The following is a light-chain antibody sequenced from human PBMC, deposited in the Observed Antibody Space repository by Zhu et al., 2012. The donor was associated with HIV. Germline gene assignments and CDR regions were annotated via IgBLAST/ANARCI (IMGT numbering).Light chain of an antibody. V-gene: IGKV3-20*01. Sequence: EIVLTQSPATLSLSPGERVTLSCRASQSISDYLAWYQQKPGQAPRLLIYGASSRATGIPDRFSGSGSGTDFTLTISRLEPEDFAVYYCQQCATSPLAFGPGTKVDIK. CDR3: QQCATSPLA. J-gene: IGKJ3*01. CDR1: QSISDY. CDR2: GAS.